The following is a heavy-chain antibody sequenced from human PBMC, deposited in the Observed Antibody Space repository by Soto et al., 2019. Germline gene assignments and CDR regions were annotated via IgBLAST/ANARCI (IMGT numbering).Heavy chain of an antibody. J-gene: IGHJ6*03. V-gene: IGHV1-18*01. Sequence: QVQLVQSGAEVKKPGASVKVSCKASGYTFTSYGISWVRQAPGQGREWMGWISAYNGNTNYGQKLQGRVTMTTDTSTSTAYMELRSLRSDDTAVYYCARVVPGDTDYYYCYYMDVWGKGTTVTVSS. CDR1: GYTFTSYG. CDR3: ARVVPGDTDYYYCYYMDV. D-gene: IGHD4-17*01. CDR2: ISAYNGNT.